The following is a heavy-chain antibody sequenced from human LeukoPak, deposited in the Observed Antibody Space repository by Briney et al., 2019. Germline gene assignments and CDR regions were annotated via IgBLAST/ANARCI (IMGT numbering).Heavy chain of an antibody. CDR3: ARGAPDYYDSSGYYYPGPAFDI. D-gene: IGHD3-22*01. J-gene: IGHJ3*02. CDR2: IYSGGST. V-gene: IGHV3-53*01. CDR1: GFTVSSNY. Sequence: GGSLRLSCAASGFTVSSNYMSWVRQAPGKGLEWVSVIYSGGSTYYADSVKGRFTISRDNSKNTLYLQMNSLRAEDTAVYYCARGAPDYYDSSGYYYPGPAFDIWGQGTMVTVSS.